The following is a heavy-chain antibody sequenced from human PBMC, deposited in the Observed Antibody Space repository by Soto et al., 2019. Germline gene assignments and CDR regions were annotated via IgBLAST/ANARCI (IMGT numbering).Heavy chain of an antibody. D-gene: IGHD4-17*01. Sequence: LSLTCAVSGDSISNNLWWSWVRQPPGKGLEWIGEVWHDGSTNYNPSLKSRITVTVDKSKNQFSLNLRSVTAADTAMYFCARDYADFFDYWGQGIMVTVSS. CDR2: VWHDGST. CDR3: ARDYADFFDY. V-gene: IGHV4-4*01. CDR1: GDSISNNLW. J-gene: IGHJ4*02.